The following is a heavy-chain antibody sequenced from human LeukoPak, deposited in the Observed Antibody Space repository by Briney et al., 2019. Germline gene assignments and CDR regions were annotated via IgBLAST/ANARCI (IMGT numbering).Heavy chain of an antibody. CDR3: AREGYSSSLDY. V-gene: IGHV4-59*01. CDR1: GASISSYY. D-gene: IGHD6-13*01. CDR2: IYYSGST. J-gene: IGHJ4*02. Sequence: SETLSLTCTVSGASISSYYWSWIRQPPGKGLEWIGYIYYSGSTNYNPSLKSRVTISVDTSKNQFSLKVSSVTAADTAVYYCAREGYSSSLDYWGQGTLVTVTS.